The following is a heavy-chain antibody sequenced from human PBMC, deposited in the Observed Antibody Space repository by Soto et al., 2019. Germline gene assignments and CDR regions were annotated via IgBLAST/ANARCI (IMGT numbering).Heavy chain of an antibody. CDR3: ARRQIAVAGTRAFDI. V-gene: IGHV5-51*01. CDR2: IYPGDSDT. Sequence: GESLKISCKGSGYSFTSYWIGWVRQMPGKGLEWMGIIYPGDSDTRYSPSFQGQVTISADKSISTAYLQWSSLKASDTAMYYCARRQIAVAGTRAFDIWGQGTVVTVSS. D-gene: IGHD6-19*01. J-gene: IGHJ3*02. CDR1: GYSFTSYW.